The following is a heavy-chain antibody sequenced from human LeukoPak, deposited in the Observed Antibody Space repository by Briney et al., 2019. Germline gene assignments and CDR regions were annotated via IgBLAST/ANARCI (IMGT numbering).Heavy chain of an antibody. V-gene: IGHV4-59*01. J-gene: IGHJ3*02. CDR1: GGSISSYY. CDR2: IYYSGST. CDR3: ARDSKPAPDAFDI. Sequence: PSETLSLTCTVSGGSISSYYGSWIRQPPGKGLEWIGYIYYSGSTNYNPSLKRRLTISVDPSKSKFSVTLSSVNDAAKGVYYCARDSKPAPDAFDIWGKGTMVTVSS. D-gene: IGHD2/OR15-2a*01.